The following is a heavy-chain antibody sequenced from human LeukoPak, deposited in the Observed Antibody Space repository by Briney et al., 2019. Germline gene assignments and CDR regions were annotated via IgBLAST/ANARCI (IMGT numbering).Heavy chain of an antibody. D-gene: IGHD1-26*01. CDR2: IYANGST. CDR1: GFTLRVNY. Sequence: PGGSLRLSCAASGFTLRVNYMTWVRQAPGKGLEWVSVIYANGSTYYPDSVKGRFTISRDNSKGSLYLQMNSLRAEDTAVYYCARASVGATWGNDAFDIWGQGTMVTVSS. J-gene: IGHJ3*02. V-gene: IGHV3-53*01. CDR3: ARASVGATWGNDAFDI.